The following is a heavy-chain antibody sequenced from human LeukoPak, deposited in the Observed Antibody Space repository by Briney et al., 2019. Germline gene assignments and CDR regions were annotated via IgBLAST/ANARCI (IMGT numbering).Heavy chain of an antibody. CDR2: ISYDGSNK. V-gene: IGHV3-30*04. J-gene: IGHJ6*03. Sequence: GGSLRLSCAASGFTFSSYAMHWVRQAPGKGLEWVAVISYDGSNKYYADSVKGRFTISRDNSKNTLYLQMNSLRAEDTAVYYCAKCAAPLYYYMDVWGKGTTVTISS. CDR1: GFTFSSYA. CDR3: AKCAAPLYYYMDV.